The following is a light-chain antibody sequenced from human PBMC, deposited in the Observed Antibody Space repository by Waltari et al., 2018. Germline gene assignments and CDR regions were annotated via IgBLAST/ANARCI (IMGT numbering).Light chain of an antibody. CDR3: YSTDGGGTHNGV. Sequence: SYELTQPPSVSVSPGQTARITCSGSALPRTYAFWYQQKSGQAPVLVIYEDTKRPPGIPERFSGSTSGTTNTLTIIGAQVEDDADYYCYSTDGGGTHNGVFGGGTKLTVL. CDR2: EDT. J-gene: IGLJ3*02. CDR1: ALPRTY. V-gene: IGLV3-10*01.